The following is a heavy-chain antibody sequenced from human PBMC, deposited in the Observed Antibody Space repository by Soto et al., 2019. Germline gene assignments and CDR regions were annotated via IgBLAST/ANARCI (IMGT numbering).Heavy chain of an antibody. J-gene: IGHJ4*02. V-gene: IGHV4-34*01. D-gene: IGHD2-15*01. CDR1: GASFSGYY. CDR3: ARARARSHRYCSGGSCYAGGYYFDY. CDR2: INHSGST. Sequence: SETLSLTCAVYGASFSGYYWSWIRQPPGKGLEWIGEINHSGSTNYNPSLKSRVTISVDTSKNQFSLKLSSVTAADTAVYYCARARARSHRYCSGGSCYAGGYYFDYWGQGTLVTVSS.